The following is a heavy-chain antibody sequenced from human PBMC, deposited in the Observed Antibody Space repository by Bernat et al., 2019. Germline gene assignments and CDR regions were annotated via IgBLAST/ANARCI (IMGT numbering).Heavy chain of an antibody. J-gene: IGHJ3*02. Sequence: QVQLVQSGAEVKKPGSSVKVSCKASGGTYSSYAISWVRQAPGQGLEWMGRIIHILGIANYAQKFQGRVTITADKSTSTAYMELSSLRSEDTAVYYCARSKRAPYCGGDCLDAFDIWGQGTMVTVSS. D-gene: IGHD2-21*02. V-gene: IGHV1-69*04. CDR1: GGTYSSYA. CDR2: IIHILGIA. CDR3: ARSKRAPYCGGDCLDAFDI.